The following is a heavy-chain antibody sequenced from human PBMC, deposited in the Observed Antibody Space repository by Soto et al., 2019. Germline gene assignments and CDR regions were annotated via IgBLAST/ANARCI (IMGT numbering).Heavy chain of an antibody. J-gene: IGHJ4*02. D-gene: IGHD3-22*01. CDR1: GFTFSDYY. CDR3: ARATGYYHTSGSDS. V-gene: IGHV3-11*06. CDR2: ISSNSNYK. Sequence: KTGGSLTLSCAASGFTFSDYYMSWIRQAPGKGLEWMSYISSNSNYKNHADSVRGRFTISRDNAKNSLYLQMNGLRAEDTAVYYCARATGYYHTSGSDSWGQGTLVTVSS.